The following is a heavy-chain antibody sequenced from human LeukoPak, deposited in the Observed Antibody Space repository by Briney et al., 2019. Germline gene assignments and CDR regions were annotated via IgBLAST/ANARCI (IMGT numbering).Heavy chain of an antibody. V-gene: IGHV4-59*01. J-gene: IGHJ3*02. CDR2: IYYSGST. CDR3: ARGGYQRRDSAFDI. D-gene: IGHD2-2*01. Sequence: SETLSLTCTVSGGSISSYYWSWIRQPPGKGLEWIGYIYYSGSTNYNPSLKSRVTISVDTSKNQFSLKLSSVTAADTAVYYCARGGYQRRDSAFDIWGQGTMVTVSS. CDR1: GGSISSYY.